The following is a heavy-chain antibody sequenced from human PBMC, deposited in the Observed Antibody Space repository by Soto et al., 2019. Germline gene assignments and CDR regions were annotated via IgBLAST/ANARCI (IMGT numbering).Heavy chain of an antibody. D-gene: IGHD7-27*01. CDR1: GFTFSTSW. J-gene: IGHJ4*02. V-gene: IGHV3-7*05. Sequence: GGSLRLSCVASGFTFSTSWMTWVRQAPGQGLEWVANIKPDGTKAYYVESVRGRFTFSRDNAKNSVFLQMTSLRAEDTAVYYCVTNGNWAFDNWGQGTLVTVSS. CDR2: IKPDGTKA. CDR3: VTNGNWAFDN.